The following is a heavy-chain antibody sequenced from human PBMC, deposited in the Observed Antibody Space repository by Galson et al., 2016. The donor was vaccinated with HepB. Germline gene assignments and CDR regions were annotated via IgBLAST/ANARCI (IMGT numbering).Heavy chain of an antibody. Sequence: SLRLSCAASGLTFKNHAMSWVRQAPGKGLEWVANIKQDGSEKYFVGAVKGRFTISRDNAKKSLFLQMNSLRVEDTAVYYCARDSPIWDWGQGTLVTVSS. V-gene: IGHV3-7*03. J-gene: IGHJ4*02. CDR2: IKQDGSEK. CDR3: ARDSPIWD. CDR1: GLTFKNHA. D-gene: IGHD3-9*01.